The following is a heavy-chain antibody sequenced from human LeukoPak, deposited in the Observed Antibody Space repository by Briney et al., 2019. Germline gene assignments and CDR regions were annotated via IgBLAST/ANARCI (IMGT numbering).Heavy chain of an antibody. CDR2: IKQDGSEK. CDR3: ARDGVVVVVADNYFDY. Sequence: GGSLRLSCAASGFTFSSYWMSWVRQAPGKGLEWVANIKQDGSEKYYVDSVKGRFTISRDNAKNSLYLQMNSLRAEDTAVYYCARDGVVVVVADNYFDYWGQGTLVTVSS. D-gene: IGHD2-15*01. V-gene: IGHV3-7*01. CDR1: GFTFSSYW. J-gene: IGHJ4*02.